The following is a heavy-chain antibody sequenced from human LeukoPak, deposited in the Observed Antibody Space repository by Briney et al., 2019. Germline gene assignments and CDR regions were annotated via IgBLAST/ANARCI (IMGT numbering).Heavy chain of an antibody. Sequence: GGSLRLSCAASGFTFTSYAMSWVRQAPGKGREWVSAISGSGGSTYYADSVKGRFTISRDNSKNTLYLQMNSLRAEDTAVYYCAKSVFGVVTPFDYWGQGTLVTVSS. D-gene: IGHD3-3*01. CDR1: GFTFTSYA. CDR3: AKSVFGVVTPFDY. V-gene: IGHV3-23*01. J-gene: IGHJ4*02. CDR2: ISGSGGST.